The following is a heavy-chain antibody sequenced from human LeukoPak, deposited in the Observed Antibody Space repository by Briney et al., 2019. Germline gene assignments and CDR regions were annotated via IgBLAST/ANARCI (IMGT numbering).Heavy chain of an antibody. CDR3: ARLGARPHNYYYYGMDV. J-gene: IGHJ6*02. Sequence: GESLKISCKGSGYSFTSYWIGWVRQMPGKGLEWMGIIYPGDSDTRYSPSFQGQVTISADKSISTAYLQWSSLKASDTAMYYCARLGARPHNYYYYGMDVWGQGTTVTVSS. CDR2: IYPGDSDT. V-gene: IGHV5-51*01. CDR1: GYSFTSYW. D-gene: IGHD6-6*01.